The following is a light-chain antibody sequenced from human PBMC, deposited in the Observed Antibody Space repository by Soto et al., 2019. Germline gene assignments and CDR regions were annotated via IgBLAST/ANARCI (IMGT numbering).Light chain of an antibody. J-gene: IGKJ5*01. CDR3: HQRMNWPLT. CDR2: DAS. CDR1: GSLLHSDGKTY. Sequence: EMGMTQTPLSRSVTPVQPSCMSLNCSGSLLHSDGKTYLYWYLQKPGQPPRLLIYDASNRAAGTPATFSGSGSETDFTLPISSLEPEDFAVYYCHQRMNWPLTFGQGTRLETK. V-gene: IGKV2D-29*01.